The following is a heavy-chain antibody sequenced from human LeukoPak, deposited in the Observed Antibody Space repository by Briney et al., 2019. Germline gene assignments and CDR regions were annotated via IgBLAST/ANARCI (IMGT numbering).Heavy chain of an antibody. Sequence: GGSLRLSCAVSGFTFSGFWMSWSRQAPGKGLEWVASINSDGSEGYYADVVKGRFTISRDNAKNSLYLQINSLRAEDTAVYYCARSSYSSSPSVWGQETMVTVSS. CDR2: INSDGSEG. CDR1: GFTFSGFW. J-gene: IGHJ3*01. CDR3: ARSSYSSSPSV. V-gene: IGHV3-7*03. D-gene: IGHD6-6*01.